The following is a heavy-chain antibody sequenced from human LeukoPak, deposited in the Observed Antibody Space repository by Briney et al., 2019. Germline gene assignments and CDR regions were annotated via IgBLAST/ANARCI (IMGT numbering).Heavy chain of an antibody. Sequence: PSETLSLTCSVSGGHIDSVYWNWIRQPPGKGLEWIGYIDNSGSTKYNPSLQSRITMSRDTSKKQFSLKLTSVTAADTAMYCCAIGAGWLIDYWGQGTLVSVSS. V-gene: IGHV4-4*08. CDR1: GGHIDSVY. J-gene: IGHJ4*02. CDR3: AIGAGWLIDY. D-gene: IGHD6-19*01. CDR2: IDNSGST.